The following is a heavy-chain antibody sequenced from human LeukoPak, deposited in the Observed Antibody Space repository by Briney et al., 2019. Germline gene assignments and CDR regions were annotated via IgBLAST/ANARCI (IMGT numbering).Heavy chain of an antibody. CDR3: AGPIYGDYDTEYFQH. Sequence: GGSLRLSCAASGFTFSSYAMHWVRQAPGKGLEWVAGISYDGSNKYYADSVKGRFTISRDNSKNTLYLQMNSPRAEDTVVYYCAGPIYGDYDTEYFQHWGQGTLVTVSS. J-gene: IGHJ1*01. CDR1: GFTFSSYA. CDR2: ISYDGSNK. V-gene: IGHV3-30-3*01. D-gene: IGHD4-17*01.